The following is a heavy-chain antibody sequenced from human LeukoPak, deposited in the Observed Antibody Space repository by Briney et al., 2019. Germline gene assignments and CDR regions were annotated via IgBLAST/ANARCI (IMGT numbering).Heavy chain of an antibody. V-gene: IGHV1-2*02. D-gene: IGHD3-9*01. J-gene: IGHJ3*02. CDR2: INPNSGGT. CDR3: ARGLAYRDAFDI. Sequence: ASVKVSCKASGYTFTGYYMHWVRQAPGQGLEWMGWINPNSGGTNYAQKFQGRATMTRDTSISTAYMELSRLRSDDTAVYYCARGLAYRDAFDIWGQGTMVTVSS. CDR1: GYTFTGYY.